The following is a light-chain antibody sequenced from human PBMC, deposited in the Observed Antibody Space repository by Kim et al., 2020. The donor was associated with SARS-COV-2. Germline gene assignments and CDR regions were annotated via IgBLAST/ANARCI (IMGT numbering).Light chain of an antibody. CDR3: QQRRNWPLT. J-gene: IGKJ4*01. Sequence: SWSPGERATLSCRASQSVSSSLAGYRQKPGQVPRLLIYHVSNRATGIPARFSGSGSGTDFTLTISSLEPEDFAVYYCQQRRNWPLTFGGGTKVEI. V-gene: IGKV3-11*01. CDR2: HVS. CDR1: QSVSSS.